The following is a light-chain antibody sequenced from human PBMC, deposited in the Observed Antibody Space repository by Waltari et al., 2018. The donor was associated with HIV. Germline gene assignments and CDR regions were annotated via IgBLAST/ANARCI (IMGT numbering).Light chain of an antibody. V-gene: IGKV2D-29*01. CDR2: EVS. CDR3: MQSLQLPLT. CDR1: QSLQHSNRKTY. J-gene: IGKJ4*01. Sequence: DIVMTQTPLSLSVTPGQPASIACKSNQSLQHSNRKTYLYWYLQKSGQPPQLLIYEVSTRFSGVPDRFSGSGSGTDFTLKISRVEAEDVGVYYCMQSLQLPLTFGGGTKVEIK.